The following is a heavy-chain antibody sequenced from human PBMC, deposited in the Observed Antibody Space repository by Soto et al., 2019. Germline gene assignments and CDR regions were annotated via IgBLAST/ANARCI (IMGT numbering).Heavy chain of an antibody. CDR2: ITLSSSYI. D-gene: IGHD3-16*01. J-gene: IGHJ5*02. Sequence: GGSLRLSCGASGFNFGAFGMNWVRQAPGKGLEWVSSITLSSSYIYYADSVKGRFTVSRGNAKNSLYLDMKSLTADDTAVYYCARDMKSVRFWGTNGFDPWGQGTLVTVSS. CDR3: ARDMKSVRFWGTNGFDP. V-gene: IGHV3-21*01. CDR1: GFNFGAFG.